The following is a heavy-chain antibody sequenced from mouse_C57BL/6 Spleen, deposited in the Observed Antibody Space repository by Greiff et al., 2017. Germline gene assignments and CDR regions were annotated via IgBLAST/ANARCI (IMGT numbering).Heavy chain of an antibody. CDR1: GYTFTSYW. D-gene: IGHD1-1*01. J-gene: IGHJ1*03. Sequence: QVQLQQPGAELVKPGASVKLSCKASGYTFTSYWMHWVKPRPGRGLEWIGRIDPNSGGTKYNEKFKSKATLTVDKPSSTAYMQLSSLTSEDSAVYYCARTITTVVATYWYFDVWGTGTTVTVSS. CDR2: IDPNSGGT. CDR3: ARTITTVVATYWYFDV. V-gene: IGHV1-72*01.